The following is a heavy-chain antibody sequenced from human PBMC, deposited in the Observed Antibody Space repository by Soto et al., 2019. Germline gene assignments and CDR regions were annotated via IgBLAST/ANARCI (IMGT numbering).Heavy chain of an antibody. CDR3: ARVRIAVACLHY. V-gene: IGHV1-3*01. CDR1: GYTFTSYA. J-gene: IGHJ4*02. CDR2: INAGNGNT. Sequence: GASVKVSCKASGYTFTSYAMHWVRQAPGQRPEWMGWINAGNGNTKYSQKFQDRVTISKDTSANTAYMELSSLRSEDTAVYFCARVRIAVACLHYWGQGTQVTVS. D-gene: IGHD6-19*01.